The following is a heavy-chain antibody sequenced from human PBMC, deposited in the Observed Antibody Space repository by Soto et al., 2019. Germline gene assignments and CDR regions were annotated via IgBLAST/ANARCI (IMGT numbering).Heavy chain of an antibody. CDR1: GFSFGSYA. V-gene: IGHV3-23*01. D-gene: IGHD3-10*01. Sequence: GGSLRLSCAASGFSFGSYALSWVRQAPGKGLEWVSTISGSDGKTFYADSVKGRFSIARDTSQSTLYLQMNSLRADDTAMYYCARWSYLNYWGQGTRVTVSS. CDR3: ARWSYLNY. J-gene: IGHJ1*01. CDR2: ISGSDGKT.